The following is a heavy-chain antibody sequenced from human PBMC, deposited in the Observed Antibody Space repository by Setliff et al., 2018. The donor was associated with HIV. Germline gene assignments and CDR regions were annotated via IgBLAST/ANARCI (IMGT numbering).Heavy chain of an antibody. Sequence: ASVKVSCKASGYIFTGYYMHWVRQAPGQGLEWMGCINLNSGDTNYAQKFQDRVTVTRNTSTNTSYVELESLRSDDTAVYYCAREARDVVRGVIIADYWGQGTLVTVSS. V-gene: IGHV1-2*02. J-gene: IGHJ4*02. CDR2: INLNSGDT. CDR3: AREARDVVRGVIIADY. CDR1: GYIFTGYY. D-gene: IGHD3-10*01.